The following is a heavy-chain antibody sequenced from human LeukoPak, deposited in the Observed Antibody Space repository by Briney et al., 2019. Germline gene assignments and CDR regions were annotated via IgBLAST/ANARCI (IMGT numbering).Heavy chain of an antibody. Sequence: GGSLRLSCAASGFTFSSYSMNWVRQAPGKGLEWVSSISSSSSYIYYADSVKGRFTISRDNAKNSLYLQMNSLRAEDTAIYYCARDFPGHDAFDIWGQGTMVTVSS. J-gene: IGHJ3*02. CDR3: ARDFPGHDAFDI. V-gene: IGHV3-21*01. CDR1: GFTFSSYS. D-gene: IGHD7-27*01. CDR2: ISSSSSYI.